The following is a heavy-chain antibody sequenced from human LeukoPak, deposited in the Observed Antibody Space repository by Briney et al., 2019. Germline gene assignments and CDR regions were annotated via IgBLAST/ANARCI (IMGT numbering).Heavy chain of an antibody. J-gene: IGHJ5*02. CDR1: GCTFSRYV. D-gene: IGHD6-19*01. V-gene: IGHV1-3*01. CDR3: ARGVAVAGTKDWFDP. CDR2: INAGNGNT. Sequence: ASVTVSCKASGCTFSRYVVHWVRQAPGQRLEWMGWINAGNGNTKYSQKFQGRVTITRDTSASTAYMELSSLRSEDTAVYYCARGVAVAGTKDWFDPWGQGTLVTVSS.